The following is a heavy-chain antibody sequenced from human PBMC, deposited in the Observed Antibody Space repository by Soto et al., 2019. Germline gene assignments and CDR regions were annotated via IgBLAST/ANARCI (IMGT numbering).Heavy chain of an antibody. CDR2: IYYSGST. CDR1: GGSISSYY. Sequence: QVQLQESGPGLVKPSETLSLTCTVSGGSISSYYWSWIRQPPGKGLEWIGYIYYSGSTNYNPSLKSRVTISVDTSKNQFSLKLSSVTAADTAVYYCARGAVPYYDIFETKNWFDPWGQGTLVTVSS. CDR3: ARGAVPYYDIFETKNWFDP. V-gene: IGHV4-59*01. D-gene: IGHD3-9*01. J-gene: IGHJ5*02.